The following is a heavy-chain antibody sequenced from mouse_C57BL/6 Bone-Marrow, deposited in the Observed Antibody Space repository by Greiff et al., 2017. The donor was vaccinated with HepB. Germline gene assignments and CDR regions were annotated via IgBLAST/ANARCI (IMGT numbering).Heavy chain of an antibody. CDR3: ARPRGKGDAMDY. CDR1: GYSITSGYY. D-gene: IGHD3-1*01. V-gene: IGHV3-6*01. CDR2: ISYDGSN. J-gene: IGHJ4*01. Sequence: EVQLQQSGPGLVKPSQSLSLTCSVTGYSITSGYYWNWIRQFPGNKLEWMGYISYDGSNNYNPSLKNRISITRDTSKNQFFLKLNSVTTEDTATYYCARPRGKGDAMDYWGQGTSVTVSS.